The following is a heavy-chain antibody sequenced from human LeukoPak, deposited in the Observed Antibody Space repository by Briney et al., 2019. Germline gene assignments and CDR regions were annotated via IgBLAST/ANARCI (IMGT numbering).Heavy chain of an antibody. D-gene: IGHD6-19*01. Sequence: QPARTLRLSCAASGFTFSSYGRHWVRQAPGKGLEWVAVIWYDGSNKYYAYSVNRRVTISRDNSKNTLYLQMNRLRAEDTAVYYCAKDPTGVAGSIFDYWGQGTLVTVSS. CDR3: AKDPTGVAGSIFDY. V-gene: IGHV3-33*06. CDR2: IWYDGSNK. J-gene: IGHJ4*02. CDR1: GFTFSSYG.